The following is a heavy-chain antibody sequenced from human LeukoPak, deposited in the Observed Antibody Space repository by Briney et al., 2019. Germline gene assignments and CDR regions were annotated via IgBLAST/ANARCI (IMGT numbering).Heavy chain of an antibody. J-gene: IGHJ4*02. D-gene: IGHD7-27*01. Sequence: GGSLRLSCGASGLTFSRYGMHWVRQAPSKGLEWVTYIRKDGSDKYYADSVKGRFTISRDSSKNMVYLQMTSLRAEDTALYYCAKDSNWAFDYWGQGTLVSVSS. CDR3: AKDSNWAFDY. CDR2: IRKDGSDK. CDR1: GLTFSRYG. V-gene: IGHV3-30*02.